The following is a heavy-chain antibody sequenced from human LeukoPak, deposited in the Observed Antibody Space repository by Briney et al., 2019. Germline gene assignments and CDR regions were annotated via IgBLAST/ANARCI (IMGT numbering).Heavy chain of an antibody. CDR3: ARHPTALVSYGFDP. Sequence: SETLSLTCTVSGVSFSNYYWSWLRQPPGKGLEWIGYIYYSGSTNYNPSLKSRVTISVDTSKNQFSLNLSSVTAADTAVYYCARHPTALVSYGFDPWGQGTLVTVSS. CDR2: IYYSGST. J-gene: IGHJ5*02. CDR1: GVSFSNYY. V-gene: IGHV4-59*08. D-gene: IGHD5-18*01.